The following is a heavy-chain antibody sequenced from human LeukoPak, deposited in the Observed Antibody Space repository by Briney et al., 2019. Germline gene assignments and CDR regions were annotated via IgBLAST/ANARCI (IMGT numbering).Heavy chain of an antibody. Sequence: GGSLRLSCAASGFTFSDYYMSWIRQAPGKGLEWVPYISSSGSTIYYADSVKGRFTISRDNAKNSLYLQMNSLRAEDTAVYYCATPQARPTAYYYYGMDVWGQGTTVTVSS. V-gene: IGHV3-11*01. D-gene: IGHD5-18*01. J-gene: IGHJ6*02. CDR2: ISSSGSTI. CDR3: ATPQARPTAYYYYGMDV. CDR1: GFTFSDYY.